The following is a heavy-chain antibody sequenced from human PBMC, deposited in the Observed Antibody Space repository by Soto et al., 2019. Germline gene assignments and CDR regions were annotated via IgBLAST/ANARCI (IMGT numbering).Heavy chain of an antibody. CDR2: IIPIFGTA. CDR1: GGTFSNYA. V-gene: IGHV1-69*13. J-gene: IGHJ5*02. CDR3: ASGTYYYDSSGYPSHGLDWFDP. Sequence: SVKVSCKASGGTFSNYAISWVRQAPGQGLEWMGGIIPIFGTANYAQKFQGRVTITADESTSTAYMELSSLRSEDTAVYYCASGTYYYDSSGYPSHGLDWFDPWGQGTLVTVSS. D-gene: IGHD3-22*01.